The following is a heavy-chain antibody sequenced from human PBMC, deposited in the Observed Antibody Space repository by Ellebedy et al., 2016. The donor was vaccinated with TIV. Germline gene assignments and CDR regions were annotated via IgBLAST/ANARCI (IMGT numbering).Heavy chain of an antibody. CDR2: ISYDGSNK. J-gene: IGHJ6*02. V-gene: IGHV3-30-3*01. D-gene: IGHD1-26*01. CDR1: GFTFSSYA. Sequence: GESLKISCAASGFTFSSYAMHWVRQAPGKGLEWVAVISYDGSNKYYADSVKGRFTISRDNSKNTLYLQMNSLRAEDTAVYYCARAPYSYYGMDVWGQGTTVTVSS. CDR3: ARAPYSYYGMDV.